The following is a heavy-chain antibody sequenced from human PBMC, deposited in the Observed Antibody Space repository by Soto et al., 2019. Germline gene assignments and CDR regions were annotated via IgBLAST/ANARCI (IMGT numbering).Heavy chain of an antibody. CDR3: ARSIVVVTALDY. V-gene: IGHV1-3*05. CDR1: GYTFTSYA. CDR2: INAGNGNT. J-gene: IGHJ4*02. Sequence: QVQLVQSGAEEKKPGASVKVSCKASGYTFTSYAMHWVRQAPGQRLEWMGCINAGNGNTKYSQKFQGRVTITRDTSASTAYMELSSLRSEDTAVYYCARSIVVVTALDYWGPGTLVTVSS. D-gene: IGHD2-21*02.